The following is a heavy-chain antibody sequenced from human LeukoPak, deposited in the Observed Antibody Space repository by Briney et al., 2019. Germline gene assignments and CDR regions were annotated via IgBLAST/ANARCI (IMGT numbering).Heavy chain of an antibody. D-gene: IGHD6-13*01. J-gene: IGHJ4*02. CDR3: ARAAWDHIAAAVPFNDY. CDR2: ISAYNGNT. Sequence: GASVKVSCKASGYTFASYGISWVRQAPGQGLEWMGWISAYNGNTNYAQRLQGRVTMTTDTSTSTAYMELRSLRSDDTAVYYCARAAWDHIAAAVPFNDYWGQGTLVTVSS. CDR1: GYTFASYG. V-gene: IGHV1-18*01.